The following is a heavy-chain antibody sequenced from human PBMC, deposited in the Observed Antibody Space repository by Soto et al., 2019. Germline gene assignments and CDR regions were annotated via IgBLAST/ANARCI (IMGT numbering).Heavy chain of an antibody. CDR2: INAGNGNT. CDR3: ARGAVAARPLRY. J-gene: IGHJ4*02. CDR1: GYTFASYA. Sequence: ASVKVSCKASGYTFASYAMHWVRQAPGQRLEWMGWINAGNGNTKYSQKFQGRVTITRDTSASTAYMELSSLRSEDTAVYYCARGAVAARPLRYWGQGTLVTV. D-gene: IGHD6-6*01. V-gene: IGHV1-3*01.